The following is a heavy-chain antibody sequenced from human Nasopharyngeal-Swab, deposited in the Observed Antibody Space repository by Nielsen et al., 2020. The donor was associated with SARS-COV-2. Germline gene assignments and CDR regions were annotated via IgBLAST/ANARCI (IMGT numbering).Heavy chain of an antibody. CDR1: GFTFGDKS. CDR2: IDWNSAKV. Sequence: SPKISCTGSGFTFGDKSMHWVRQAPGKGLEWVSGIDWNSAKVGYADSVKGRFTISRDNTKNSLYLQMNSLRAEDTALYFCAKENFAFWGQGTLVTVSS. V-gene: IGHV3-9*01. CDR3: AKENFAF. J-gene: IGHJ4*02.